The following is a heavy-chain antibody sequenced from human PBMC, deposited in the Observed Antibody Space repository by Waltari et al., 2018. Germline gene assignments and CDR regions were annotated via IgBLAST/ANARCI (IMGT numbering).Heavy chain of an antibody. D-gene: IGHD2-2*01. V-gene: IGHV1-2*02. CDR2: INPYSGGT. CDR1: GYTFTGYY. J-gene: IGHJ4*02. Sequence: QVQLVQSGAEVKKPGASVKVSCKTSGYTFTGYYMYWVRQAPGQGLEWMRWINPYSGGTAYAQKFQGRVTLTRDTSISTAYMELNRLISDDSAMYYCATAPDAFQIINWGQGTLVTVSS. CDR3: ATAPDAFQIIN.